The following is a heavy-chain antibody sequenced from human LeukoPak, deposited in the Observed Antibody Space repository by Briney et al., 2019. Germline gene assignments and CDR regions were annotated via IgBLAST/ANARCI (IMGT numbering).Heavy chain of an antibody. J-gene: IGHJ4*02. CDR1: GFTLSSYW. D-gene: IGHD5-24*01. CDR3: TTDRLGRWLSSWYFDY. Sequence: GGSLRLSCGASGFTLSSYWMTWVRQAPGKGLEWVGRIKSKTDGGTTDYAAPVKGRFTISRDDSKNTLYLQMNSLKTEDTAVYYCTTDRLGRWLSSWYFDYWGQGTLVTVSS. CDR2: IKSKTDGGTT. V-gene: IGHV3-15*01.